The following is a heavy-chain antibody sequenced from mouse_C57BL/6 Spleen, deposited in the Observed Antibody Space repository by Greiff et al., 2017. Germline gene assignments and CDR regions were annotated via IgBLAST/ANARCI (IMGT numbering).Heavy chain of an antibody. D-gene: IGHD2-4*01. CDR2: ISSGGSYT. V-gene: IGHV5-6*01. Sequence: EVQLVESGGDLVKPGGSLKLSCAASGFTFSSYGMSWVRQTPDKRLEWVATISSGGSYTYYPDSVKGRFTISRDNAKNTLYLQMSSLKSEDTAMYYCARHFYDYDGYFDVWGTGTTVTVSS. CDR1: GFTFSSYG. CDR3: ARHFYDYDGYFDV. J-gene: IGHJ1*03.